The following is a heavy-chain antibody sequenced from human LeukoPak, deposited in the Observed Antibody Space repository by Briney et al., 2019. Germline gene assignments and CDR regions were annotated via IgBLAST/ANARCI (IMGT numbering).Heavy chain of an antibody. J-gene: IGHJ4*02. D-gene: IGHD1-26*01. Sequence: PSETLSLTCSVSGYSISSGYYWGWLRQPPGRGLEWVGSISHIGRTHYYPSFKSRVTISLDTSKNQFSLRLNSVTAADTAVYYCAREVGDNRAIDYWGQGTLVSVSS. CDR3: AREVGDNRAIDY. V-gene: IGHV4-38-2*02. CDR1: GYSISSGYY. CDR2: ISHIGRT.